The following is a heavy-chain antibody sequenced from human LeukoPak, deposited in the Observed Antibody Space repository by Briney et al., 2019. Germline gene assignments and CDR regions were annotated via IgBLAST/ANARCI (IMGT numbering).Heavy chain of an antibody. D-gene: IGHD2-2*01. Sequence: GGSLRLSCTASGFKFNNYAMHWVRQAPGKGLEWVAVISYDGTYEDYADSVKGRFTISRDNSKNPLYLQMNSLRVEDTAVYYGTRGKFIVLVPAPIWGQGTMVTVSS. CDR3: TRGKFIVLVPAPI. V-gene: IGHV3-30-3*01. CDR2: ISYDGTYE. CDR1: GFKFNNYA. J-gene: IGHJ3*02.